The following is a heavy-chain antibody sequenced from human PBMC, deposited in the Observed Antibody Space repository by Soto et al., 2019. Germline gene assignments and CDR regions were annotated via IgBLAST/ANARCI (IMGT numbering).Heavy chain of an antibody. D-gene: IGHD3-22*01. CDR3: ASTTQGSGYRYYYYGMDV. CDR1: GGSISSYY. V-gene: IGHV4-59*01. CDR2: IYYSGST. J-gene: IGHJ6*02. Sequence: PSETLSLTCTVSGGSISSYYWSWIRQPPGKGLEWIGYIYYSGSTNYNPSLKSRVTISVDTSKNQFSLKLSSVTAADTAVYYCASTTQGSGYRYYYYGMDVCGQGITVTVSS.